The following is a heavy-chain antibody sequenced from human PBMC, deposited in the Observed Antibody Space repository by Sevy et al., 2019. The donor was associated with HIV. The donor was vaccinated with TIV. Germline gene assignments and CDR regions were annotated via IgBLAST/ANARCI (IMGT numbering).Heavy chain of an antibody. CDR1: GGSISSGGYS. CDR3: ARKRDYAGSDY. V-gene: IGHV4-30-2*01. Sequence: SETLSLTCTVSGGSISSGGYSWNWIRQPPGKGLEWIGYIYHSRSTYYNPSLKSRVTISVDRSKNQFSLKLTSVTAADTAVYYCARKRDYAGSDYWGQGTLVTVSS. J-gene: IGHJ4*02. D-gene: IGHD4-17*01. CDR2: IYHSRST.